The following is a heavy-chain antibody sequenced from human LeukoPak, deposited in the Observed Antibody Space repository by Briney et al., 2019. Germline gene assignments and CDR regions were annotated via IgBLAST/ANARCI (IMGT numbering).Heavy chain of an antibody. D-gene: IGHD3-10*01. V-gene: IGHV1-58*02. CDR1: GFTFTSSA. Sequence: SVKVSCKASGFTFTSSAMQWVRQARGQRLEWIGWIVVGSGNTNYAQKLQQRVTITRDMSTSTAYMELSSLRSEDTAVYYCAADLQLLWFGELFDAFDIWGQGTMVTVSS. CDR3: AADLQLLWFGELFDAFDI. J-gene: IGHJ3*02. CDR2: IVVGSGNT.